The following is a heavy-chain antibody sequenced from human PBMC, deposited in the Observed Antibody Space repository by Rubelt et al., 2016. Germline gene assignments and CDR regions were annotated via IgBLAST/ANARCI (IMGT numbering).Heavy chain of an antibody. CDR1: GGSISSSNW. Sequence: QVQLQESGPGLVKPSGTLSLTCAVSGGSISSSNWWSWVRQPPGKGLEWIGEIYHSGSTNYNPSLKGRVTISVDTSKNQFSLKRSSVTAADTAGYYCARDGVAARPVDYWGQGTLVTVSS. V-gene: IGHV4-4*02. D-gene: IGHD6-6*01. CDR3: ARDGVAARPVDY. CDR2: IYHSGST. J-gene: IGHJ4*02.